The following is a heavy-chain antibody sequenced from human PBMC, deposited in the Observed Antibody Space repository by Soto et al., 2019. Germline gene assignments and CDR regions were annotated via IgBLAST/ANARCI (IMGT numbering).Heavy chain of an antibody. CDR3: TTGYGSDWYG. CDR2: AKRKAAGGAI. Sequence: LRLSCAASGFTLYSAWVNWVRQAPGKGLEWVAQAKRKAAGGAIDYAAPVKGRFIISRDDSKNMAYLQMNSLKIEDTALYYCTTGYGSDWYGWGQGTLVTVSS. D-gene: IGHD6-19*01. CDR1: GFTLYSAW. J-gene: IGHJ4*02. V-gene: IGHV3-15*01.